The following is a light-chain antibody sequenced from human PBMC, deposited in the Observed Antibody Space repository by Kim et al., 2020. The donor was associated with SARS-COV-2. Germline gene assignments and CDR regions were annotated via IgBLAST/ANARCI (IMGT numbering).Light chain of an antibody. CDR3: QQYDNWPRT. V-gene: IGKV3-15*01. J-gene: IGKJ1*01. CDR2: GAS. Sequence: EILMTQSPATLSVSPGERATLSCRASQSVSNNLAWYQQKSGQAPRLLIYGASTRATDIPARFSGSGSGTEFTLTISSLQSEDFALYYCQQYDNWPRTFGQGTKVDIK. CDR1: QSVSNN.